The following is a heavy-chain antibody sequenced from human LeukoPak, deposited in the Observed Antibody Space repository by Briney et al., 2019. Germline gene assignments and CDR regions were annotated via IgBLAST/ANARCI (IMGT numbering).Heavy chain of an antibody. CDR3: ATSPHCSSTSCYRV. D-gene: IGHD2-2*01. Sequence: PSETLSLTCDVSGADSISGLYWTWIRQPPGKGLEWIGYVYHTESTSLNPSLKGRVRISLDTAKNQFSLRLTSVTAADTAVYYCATSPHCSSTSCYRVWGKGTTVTVSS. CDR2: VYHTEST. J-gene: IGHJ6*04. V-gene: IGHV4-59*08. CDR1: GADSISGLY.